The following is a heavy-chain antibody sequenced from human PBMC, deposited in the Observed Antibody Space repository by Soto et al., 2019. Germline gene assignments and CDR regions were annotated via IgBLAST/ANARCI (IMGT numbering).Heavy chain of an antibody. Sequence: QVQLQESGPGSVKPSETLSLTCTVSGGSISNHYWSWIRQPPGKGLEWIGYIYYNGNTNYNPPLKSRVTMSVDTSKNQISLKLSSVTAADTAVYYCTRANWYSEYWGQGTLVTVSS. CDR1: GGSISNHY. J-gene: IGHJ4*02. CDR2: IYYNGNT. D-gene: IGHD7-27*01. V-gene: IGHV4-59*11. CDR3: TRANWYSEY.